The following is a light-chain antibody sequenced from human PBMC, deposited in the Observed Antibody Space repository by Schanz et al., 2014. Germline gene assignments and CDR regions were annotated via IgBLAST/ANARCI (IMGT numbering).Light chain of an antibody. CDR2: DVS. J-gene: IGLJ3*02. CDR3: ISYTSSRTKGV. Sequence: QSALTQPPSASGSPGQSVTISCTGTSSDIGGYNYVSWYQQHPGKAPKVMIYDVSNRPSGVSNRFSGSKSGNTASLTISGLQPEDEADYYCISYTSSRTKGVFGGGTKLTVL. CDR1: SSDIGGYNY. V-gene: IGLV2-14*03.